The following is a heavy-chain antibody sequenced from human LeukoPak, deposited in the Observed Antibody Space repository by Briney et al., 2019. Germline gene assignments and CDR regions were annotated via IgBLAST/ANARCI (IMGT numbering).Heavy chain of an antibody. J-gene: IGHJ4*02. CDR2: MNPNSGNT. V-gene: IGHV1-8*01. Sequence: ASVKVSCKASGYTFTSYDINWVRRATGQGLEWMGWMNPNSGNTGYAQKFQGRVTMTRNTSISTAYMELSSLRSEDTAVYYCARGPRKDIAVAVFDYWGQGTLVTVSS. D-gene: IGHD6-19*01. CDR3: ARGPRKDIAVAVFDY. CDR1: GYTFTSYD.